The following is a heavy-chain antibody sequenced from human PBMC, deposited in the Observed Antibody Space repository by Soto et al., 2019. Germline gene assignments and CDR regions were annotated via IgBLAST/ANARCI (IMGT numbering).Heavy chain of an antibody. CDR3: ARRLQWQLRPLDS. CDR2: INTLSSAI. Sequence: GGTLRLSCAGSGFTFSDYYMTWLRQAPGKGLEWVSYINTLSSAIYYADSVKGRFTISRYNAKNSLYLQMNSLRAEDTAVYYCARRLQWQLRPLDSGGRGTLVTVSS. V-gene: IGHV3-11*01. J-gene: IGHJ4*02. CDR1: GFTFSDYY. D-gene: IGHD6-19*01.